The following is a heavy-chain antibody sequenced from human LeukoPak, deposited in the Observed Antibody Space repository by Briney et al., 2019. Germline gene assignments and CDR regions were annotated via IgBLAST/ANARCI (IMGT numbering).Heavy chain of an antibody. CDR1: GFTFSSYW. CDR3: ARDRGYDWNYGGEIDY. J-gene: IGHJ4*02. CDR2: IKQEGSEK. V-gene: IGHV3-7*05. D-gene: IGHD1-7*01. Sequence: GGSPRHSCEASGFTFSSYWMSWVRQAPGKGLEWVANIKQEGSEKYYVDSVKGRFTISRDNAKNFLYLQMNSLRAEDTAVYYCARDRGYDWNYGGEIDYWGQGDLVTVSS.